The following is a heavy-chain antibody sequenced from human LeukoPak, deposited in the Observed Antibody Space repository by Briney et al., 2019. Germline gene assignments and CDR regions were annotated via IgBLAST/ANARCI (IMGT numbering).Heavy chain of an antibody. D-gene: IGHD6-6*01. CDR1: GFSFSSYW. Sequence: GGSLRLSCAASGFSFSSYWMHWVRQAPGKGLVWVSRINTDGSSTSHADSVKGRFTISRDNAKNTLYLQMNSLRAEDTAVYYCAKHIDARPSYFDYWGQGTLVTVSS. J-gene: IGHJ4*02. CDR3: AKHIDARPSYFDY. V-gene: IGHV3-74*01. CDR2: INTDGSST.